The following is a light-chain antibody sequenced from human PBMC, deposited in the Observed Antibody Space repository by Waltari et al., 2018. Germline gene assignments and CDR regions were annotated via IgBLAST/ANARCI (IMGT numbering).Light chain of an antibody. CDR3: QQYGSSVYT. J-gene: IGKJ2*01. Sequence: EIVLTQSPGTLSLSPGERATLSCRASQSVSSSYLAWYQQKPGQPPRLLIYAASSRATGIPDRFSGSGSVTDFTLTIGRLEPEDFAVYYCQQYGSSVYTFGQGTKLEIK. V-gene: IGKV3-20*01. CDR1: QSVSSSY. CDR2: AAS.